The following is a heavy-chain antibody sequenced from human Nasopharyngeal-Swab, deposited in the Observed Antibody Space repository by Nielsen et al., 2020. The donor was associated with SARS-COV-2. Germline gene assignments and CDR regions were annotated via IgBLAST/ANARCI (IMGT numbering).Heavy chain of an antibody. Sequence: ASVKVPCKASGYTFTSYDINWVRQATGQGLEWMGWMNPNSGNTGYAQKFQGRVTMTRNTSISTAYMELSSLRSEDTAVYYCARTFYDFWSGYRYGMDVWGQGTTVTVSS. V-gene: IGHV1-8*01. CDR1: GYTFTSYD. J-gene: IGHJ6*02. CDR2: MNPNSGNT. D-gene: IGHD3-3*01. CDR3: ARTFYDFWSGYRYGMDV.